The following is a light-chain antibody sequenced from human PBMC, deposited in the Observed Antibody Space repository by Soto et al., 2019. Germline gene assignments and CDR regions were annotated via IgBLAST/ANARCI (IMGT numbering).Light chain of an antibody. J-gene: IGKJ3*01. CDR3: QLYGDSLFT. CDR2: DAS. Sequence: EIVLTQSPATLSLSPGERATLSCRASQSVSSYLAWYQQKPGQAPRLLIYDASNRATGIPARFSGSGSGTDFTLTISSLEPEDFAVYYCQLYGDSLFTFGPGTKVDIK. CDR1: QSVSSY. V-gene: IGKV3-11*01.